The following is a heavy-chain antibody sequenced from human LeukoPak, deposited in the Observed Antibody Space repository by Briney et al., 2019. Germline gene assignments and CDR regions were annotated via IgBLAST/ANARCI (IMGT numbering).Heavy chain of an antibody. J-gene: IGHJ3*02. CDR1: GFTFGDYV. Sequence: GGSLRLSCTASGFTFGDYVMSWVRQAPGKGLEWVGFIRSKAYGGTTKNAASAKGRFTISRDDSRSIAYLQMNGLKTEDTAVYYCTRRYNYDSSGYYYVRDAFDIWGQGTMVTVSS. CDR3: TRRYNYDSSGYYYVRDAFDI. D-gene: IGHD3-22*01. CDR2: IRSKAYGGTT. V-gene: IGHV3-49*04.